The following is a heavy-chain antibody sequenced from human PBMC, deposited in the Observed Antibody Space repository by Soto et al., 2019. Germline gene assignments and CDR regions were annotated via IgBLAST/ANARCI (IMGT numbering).Heavy chain of an antibody. Sequence: QVQLVQSGAEVKKPGASVKVSSKAAGYTFTNYDINWVRQASGQGLEWMGWLTPNNGDTGIAQKFRGRLTMTRNTSISTAYMELSSLRSQDSALYYCARENGDYDYWGQGSQVTVSS. J-gene: IGHJ4*02. CDR3: ARENGDYDY. D-gene: IGHD4-17*01. CDR2: LTPNNGDT. CDR1: GYTFTNYD. V-gene: IGHV1-8*01.